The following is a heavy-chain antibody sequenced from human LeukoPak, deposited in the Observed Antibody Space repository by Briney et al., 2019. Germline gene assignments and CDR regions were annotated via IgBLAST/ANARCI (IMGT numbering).Heavy chain of an antibody. Sequence: PGGSLRLSCAASGFTVSSNYMSWVRQAPGKGLEWVSVIYSGGSTYYADSVKGRFTISRDNSKNTLYLQMNSLRAEDTAVYYCATFRVRGRSMWGMDVWGQGTTVTVSS. CDR3: ATFRVRGRSMWGMDV. CDR2: IYSGGST. D-gene: IGHD3-10*01. V-gene: IGHV3-53*01. CDR1: GFTVSSNY. J-gene: IGHJ6*02.